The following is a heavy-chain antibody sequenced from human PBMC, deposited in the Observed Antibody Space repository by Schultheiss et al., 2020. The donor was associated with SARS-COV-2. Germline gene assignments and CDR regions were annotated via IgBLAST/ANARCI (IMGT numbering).Heavy chain of an antibody. J-gene: IGHJ4*02. D-gene: IGHD2-15*01. Sequence: GGSLRLSCAASGFTFSRFGMYWVRQAPDKGLEWVALTSYDGRTRYYADSVKGRFTISRDNSKNTVVLQLNSLRAEDTAVYYCARDYCSGESCYCFAYWGQGTLVTVSS. CDR3: ARDYCSGESCYCFAY. V-gene: IGHV3-30*03. CDR1: GFTFSRFG. CDR2: TSYDGRTR.